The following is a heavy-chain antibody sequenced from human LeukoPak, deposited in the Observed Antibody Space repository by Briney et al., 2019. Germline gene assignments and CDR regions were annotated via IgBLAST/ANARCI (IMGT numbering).Heavy chain of an antibody. CDR3: ARLRPYSNSLYAYYGMDV. V-gene: IGHV1-58*02. CDR2: IVVGSGNT. CDR1: GFTFTSSA. Sequence: SVKVSCKASGFTFTSSAMQWVRQARGQRLEWIGWIVVGSGNTNYAQKFQERVTITRDMSTSTAYMELTSLRSEDTAVYYCARLRPYSNSLYAYYGMDVWGQGTTVTVSS. D-gene: IGHD6-13*01. J-gene: IGHJ6*02.